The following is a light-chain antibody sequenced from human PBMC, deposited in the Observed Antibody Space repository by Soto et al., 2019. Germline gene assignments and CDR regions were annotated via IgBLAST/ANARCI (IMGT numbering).Light chain of an antibody. J-gene: IGKJ4*01. CDR3: QQSHSTPLT. CDR2: GAS. V-gene: IGKV1-39*01. CDR1: QSIETY. Sequence: DIQMTQSPSSLSASVGDRVTITCRASQSIETYVNWYQLKPGKAPNLLIYGASTLQSGVPSRFSGSGSGTDFSLTISSLQPEDSATYFCQQSHSTPLTFGGGTKVEIK.